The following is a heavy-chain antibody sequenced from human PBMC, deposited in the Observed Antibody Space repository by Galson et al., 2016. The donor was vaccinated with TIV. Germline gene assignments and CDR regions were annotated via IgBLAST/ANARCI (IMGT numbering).Heavy chain of an antibody. V-gene: IGHV1-46*01. D-gene: IGHD1-14*01. CDR2: IDPAGDNT. Sequence: SVKASCKASGDTISNHYMHWVRQAPGQGLEWMGIIDPAGDNTNYTQTFQGRVTMTRDTSTNIVYMELSNLKFEDTAVYYCARAPDQYFDSWGQGTLVTVSS. CDR3: ARAPDQYFDS. J-gene: IGHJ4*02. CDR1: GDTISNHY.